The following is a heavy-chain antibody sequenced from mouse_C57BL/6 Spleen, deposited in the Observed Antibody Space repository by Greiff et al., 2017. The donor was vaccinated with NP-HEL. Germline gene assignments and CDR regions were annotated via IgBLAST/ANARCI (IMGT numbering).Heavy chain of an antibody. D-gene: IGHD1-1*01. CDR2: ISPNTGGT. Sequence: EVQLQQSGPELVKPGASVKISCTASGYTFTDYYMNWVQQSHGKSLEWIGDISPNTGGTSYNQKFKGKATLTVDKSSSTAYMELRSLTAEDSSVYYCASSYYGSRWGQGTLVTVSA. J-gene: IGHJ3*02. CDR1: GYTFTDYY. CDR3: ASSYYGSR. V-gene: IGHV1-26*01.